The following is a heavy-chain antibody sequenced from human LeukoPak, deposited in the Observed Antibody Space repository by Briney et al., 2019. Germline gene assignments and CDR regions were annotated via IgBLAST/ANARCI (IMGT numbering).Heavy chain of an antibody. V-gene: IGHV1-69*05. D-gene: IGHD2-15*01. CDR1: GGTFSSYA. Sequence: GASVKVSCKASGGTFSSYAISWVRQAPGQGLEWMGGIIPIFGTANYAQKFQGRVTITTDESTSTAYMELSSLRSEDTAVYYCARGRRCGGGSCRTQSDYYYYMDVWGKGTTVTVSS. CDR2: IIPIFGTA. J-gene: IGHJ6*03. CDR3: ARGRRCGGGSCRTQSDYYYYMDV.